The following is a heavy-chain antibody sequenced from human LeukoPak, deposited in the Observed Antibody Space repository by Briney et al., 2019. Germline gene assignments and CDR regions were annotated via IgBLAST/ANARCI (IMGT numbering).Heavy chain of an antibody. V-gene: IGHV4-34*01. Sequence: KPSETLSLTCAVYGGSFSGYYWSWIRQPPGKGLEWIASMYHSGSTYYKSSLKSRVTISVDTSKNQFSLKSNSVTAADTAMYYCARANYYDSSGYSRGAFDIWGQGTMVTVSS. CDR1: GGSFSGYY. J-gene: IGHJ3*02. CDR2: MYHSGST. D-gene: IGHD3-22*01. CDR3: ARANYYDSSGYSRGAFDI.